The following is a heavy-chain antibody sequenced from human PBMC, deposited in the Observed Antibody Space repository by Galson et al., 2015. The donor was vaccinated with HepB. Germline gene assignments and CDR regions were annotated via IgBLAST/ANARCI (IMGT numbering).Heavy chain of an antibody. Sequence: SLRLSCAVSGLTFSRYAMHWVRQAPGKGLDWVAVISYDGSNTYYAESVKGRFTISRDNSKNTLYLQMDSLRPEDTAVYYCARDLALTGPHYYYYAVDVWGQGTTITVSS. CDR3: ARDLALTGPHYYYYAVDV. V-gene: IGHV3-30*04. D-gene: IGHD3-3*02. CDR1: GLTFSRYA. CDR2: ISYDGSNT. J-gene: IGHJ6*02.